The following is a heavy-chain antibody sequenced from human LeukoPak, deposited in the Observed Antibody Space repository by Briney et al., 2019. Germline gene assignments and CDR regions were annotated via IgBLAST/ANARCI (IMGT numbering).Heavy chain of an antibody. CDR2: ISWNSGSI. V-gene: IGHV3-9*01. CDR3: AKDISYYDSSGYFDY. Sequence: GGSLRLSCAASGFTFDDYAMHWVRQAPGKGLEWVSGISWNSGSIGYADSVKGRFTISRDNAKNSLYLQMNSLRAEDTALCYCAKDISYYDSSGYFDYWGQGTLVTVSS. J-gene: IGHJ4*02. CDR1: GFTFDDYA. D-gene: IGHD3-22*01.